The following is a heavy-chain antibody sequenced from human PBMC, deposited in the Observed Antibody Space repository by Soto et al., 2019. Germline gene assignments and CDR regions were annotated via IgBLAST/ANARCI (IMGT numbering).Heavy chain of an antibody. J-gene: IGHJ2*01. V-gene: IGHV1-18*01. D-gene: IGHD2-15*01. CDR1: GYTFPNFG. Sequence: QVQLVQSGAEVKKPGASVKVSCKTSGYTFPNFGIAWVRQAPGQGLEWMGWISVYNGNTDYAQKFLGRVTMTTDTSTSTAYMELRNLTSDDTAVYYCARDRDCGSGGGCYPEWYFDLWGRGTLVTVSS. CDR2: ISVYNGNT. CDR3: ARDRDCGSGGGCYPEWYFDL.